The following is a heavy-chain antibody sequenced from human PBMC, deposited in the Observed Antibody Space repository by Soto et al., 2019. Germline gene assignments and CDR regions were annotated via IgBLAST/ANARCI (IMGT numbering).Heavy chain of an antibody. CDR3: ARIHGGYSYGGFDY. D-gene: IGHD5-18*01. V-gene: IGHV4-59*11. CDR2: IYYSGGST. CDR1: GGSISRHY. Sequence: WVTLSVTCTVSGGSISRHYGSGSRQPPGKGLEWIGYIYYSGGSTNYNPSLKSRVTISVEMSMYQFSLKLSSVTAADTAVYYCARIHGGYSYGGFDYWGQGPLVTVS. J-gene: IGHJ4*02.